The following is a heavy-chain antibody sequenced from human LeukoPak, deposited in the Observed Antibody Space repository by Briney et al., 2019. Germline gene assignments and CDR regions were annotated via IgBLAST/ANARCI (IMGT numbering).Heavy chain of an antibody. CDR3: ARESEGGTGTSCPDY. J-gene: IGHJ4*02. D-gene: IGHD2-2*01. CDR2: IQSNGRNK. V-gene: IGHV3-30*03. Sequence: GGSLRLSCATSGFTFENYWMHWVRQAPGKGLEWVAGIQSNGRNKYYVDSVKGRFAISRDNSKSTLYLQVSSLRVEDTALYYCARESEGGTGTSCPDYWGQGTLVTVSS. CDR1: GFTFENYW.